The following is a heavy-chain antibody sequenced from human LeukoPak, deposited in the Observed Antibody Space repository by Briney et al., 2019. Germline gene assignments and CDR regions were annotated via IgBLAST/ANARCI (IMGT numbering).Heavy chain of an antibody. J-gene: IGHJ4*02. CDR3: AKGYYYYDNSGPFDY. D-gene: IGHD3-22*01. CDR2: VRSDGSNQ. CDR1: GFTFSSYG. V-gene: IGHV3-30*02. Sequence: GGALRLSCAASGFTFSSYGMHWVRQAPGKGLGWVAFVRSDGSNQHYTDSVKGRLTISRDNSKNSLYLQMSSLRAEDSAVYYCAKGYYYYDNSGPFDYWGQGTLVTVSS.